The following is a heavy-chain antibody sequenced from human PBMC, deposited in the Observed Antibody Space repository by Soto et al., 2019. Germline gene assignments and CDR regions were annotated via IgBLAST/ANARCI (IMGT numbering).Heavy chain of an antibody. D-gene: IGHD3-10*01. CDR2: IWHDGNTK. CDR3: ATDRGASPFDY. J-gene: IGHJ4*02. V-gene: IGHV3-33*01. Sequence: QVQLVESGGGVVQPGTSLRLSCVASGLIFSDYGMHWVRQAPGKGLEWVAVIWHDGNTKSYADSVKGRFTISRDDSKNMLYLHMNSRRAEDTAVYHCATDRGASPFDYWGQGTLVTVSS. CDR1: GLIFSDYG.